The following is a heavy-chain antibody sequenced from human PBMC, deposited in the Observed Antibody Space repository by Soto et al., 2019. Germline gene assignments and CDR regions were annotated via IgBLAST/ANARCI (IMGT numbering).Heavy chain of an antibody. CDR1: GYTFTSYD. D-gene: IGHD3-9*01. CDR2: MNPNSGNT. J-gene: IGHJ6*02. V-gene: IGHV1-8*01. CDR3: ARGAGDILTGYTLPTITYGMDV. Sequence: GASVKVSCKASGYTFTSYDINWVRQATGQGLEWMGWMNPNSGNTGYAQKFQGRVTMTRNTSISTAYMELSSLRSEDTAVYYCARGAGDILTGYTLPTITYGMDVWGQGTTVTVSS.